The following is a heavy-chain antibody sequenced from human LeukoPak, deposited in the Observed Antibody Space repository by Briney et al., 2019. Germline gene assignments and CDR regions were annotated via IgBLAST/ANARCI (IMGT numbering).Heavy chain of an antibody. J-gene: IGHJ4*02. V-gene: IGHV3-48*01. CDR1: GFTFSSYS. CDR2: ISSSSSTI. CDR3: ARWDKSFYCSSTSCPDY. D-gene: IGHD2-2*01. Sequence: GWSLTLSCAASGFTFSSYSMNWVRQAPATGLEWVSYISSSSSTIYYADSAKGRFTISRDNAKNSLYLQMNSLRAEDTAVYYCARWDKSFYCSSTSCPDYWGQGTLVTVSS.